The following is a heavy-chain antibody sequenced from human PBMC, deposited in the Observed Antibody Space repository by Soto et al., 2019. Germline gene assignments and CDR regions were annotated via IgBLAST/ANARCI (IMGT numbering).Heavy chain of an antibody. CDR2: VLYDGRNK. Sequence: PGGSLRLSCAASGFTFSSHCMFWVRQAPGKGLEWVAVVLYDGRNKYYADSVKGRFTISRDNSKNTVYLQMNSLRAEDTAVYYCAKAGYYDSGGYYELDYWGQGTLVTVSS. CDR1: GFTFSSHC. D-gene: IGHD3-22*01. V-gene: IGHV3-30*18. J-gene: IGHJ4*02. CDR3: AKAGYYDSGGYYELDY.